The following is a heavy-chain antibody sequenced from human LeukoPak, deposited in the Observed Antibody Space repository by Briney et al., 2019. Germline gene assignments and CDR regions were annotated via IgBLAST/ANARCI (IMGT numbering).Heavy chain of an antibody. V-gene: IGHV4-59*01. Sequence: KPSETLSLTCTVSGGSISSYYWSWIRQPPGKGLEWIGYIYYSGSTNYNPSLKSRVTISVDTSKNQFSLKLSPVTAADTAVYYCARGGFSSSSQVDYWGQGTLVTVSS. J-gene: IGHJ4*02. D-gene: IGHD6-6*01. CDR3: ARGGFSSSSQVDY. CDR2: IYYSGST. CDR1: GGSISSYY.